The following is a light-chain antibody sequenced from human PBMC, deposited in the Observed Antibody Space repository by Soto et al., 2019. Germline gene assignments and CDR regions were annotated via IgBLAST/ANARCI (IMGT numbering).Light chain of an antibody. J-gene: IGKJ1*01. CDR1: QSVSLS. CDR3: QERTGWPPWT. V-gene: IGKV3-11*01. Sequence: EIVLTQSPATLSLSPGGRVTLSCRASQSVSLSLAWYQQKPGQAPRLLIYDASKRASGFPARFSGSGSGTDFTLTISSLEPEDFAVYYCQERTGWPPWTFGQGTKVEIE. CDR2: DAS.